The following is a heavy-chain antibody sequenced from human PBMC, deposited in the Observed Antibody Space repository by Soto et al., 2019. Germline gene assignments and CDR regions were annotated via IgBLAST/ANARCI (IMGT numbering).Heavy chain of an antibody. J-gene: IGHJ4*02. Sequence: SGPTLGNPTHTLTLTCTFSGFSLSTGGMCVSWVRQPPGKALEWLALVDWDDDKYYSTSLRTRLTISKDTSKNQVVLTMTNMDPVDTATYYCARTFNGYPDYWGQGTLVTVSS. D-gene: IGHD5-18*01. CDR1: GFSLSTGGMC. CDR3: ARTFNGYPDY. V-gene: IGHV2-70*20. CDR2: VDWDDDK.